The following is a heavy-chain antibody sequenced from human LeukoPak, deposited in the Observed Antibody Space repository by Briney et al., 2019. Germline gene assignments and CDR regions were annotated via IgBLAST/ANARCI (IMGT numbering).Heavy chain of an antibody. J-gene: IGHJ1*01. V-gene: IGHV1-46*01. CDR2: INPSGGST. D-gene: IGHD2-21*02. CDR3: ARDGEHIVVVTAIPRAEYFQH. CDR1: GYTFTSYY. Sequence: ASVKVSCKASGYTFTSYYMHWVRQAPGQGLEWMGIINPSGGSTSYAQKFQGRVTMTRDTSTSTVYMELSSLRSEDTAVYYCARDGEHIVVVTAIPRAEYFQHWGQGTLVTVSS.